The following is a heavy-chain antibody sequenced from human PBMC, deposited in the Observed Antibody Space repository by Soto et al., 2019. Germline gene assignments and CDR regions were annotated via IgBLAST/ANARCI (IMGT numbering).Heavy chain of an antibody. CDR3: ARRWGEGRVDY. CDR2: IYHSGNT. V-gene: IGHV4-4*02. Sequence: QVQLQESGPGLVKPSGTLSLTCAVSGGSISSSNWWSWVRQPPGKGLEWIGEIYHSGNTNYNPSLTSRATMAVDKSRNQFSLKLSSVPAAATAVYYCARRWGEGRVDYWGQGTLVTVSS. CDR1: GGSISSSNW. J-gene: IGHJ4*02. D-gene: IGHD3-10*01.